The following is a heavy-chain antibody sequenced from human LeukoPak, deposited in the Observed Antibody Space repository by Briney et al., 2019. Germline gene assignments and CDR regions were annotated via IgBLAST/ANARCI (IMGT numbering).Heavy chain of an antibody. CDR3: AARPGEVAVPYDY. Sequence: GGSLRLSCAASGFTFSAYAMTWVRQAPGKGLEWVSLISRGGDVTYYADSVKGRFTISRDSSKNTLYLQMHSLRAEDTAVYYCAARPGEVAVPYDYWGQGTLVTVSS. V-gene: IGHV3-23*01. CDR1: GFTFSAYA. D-gene: IGHD2-15*01. CDR2: ISRGGDVT. J-gene: IGHJ4*02.